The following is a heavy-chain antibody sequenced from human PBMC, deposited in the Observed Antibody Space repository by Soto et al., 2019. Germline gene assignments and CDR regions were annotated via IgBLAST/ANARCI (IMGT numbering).Heavy chain of an antibody. Sequence: QLQLQESGPGLVKPSETLSLTCTVSGGSISSSSYYWGWIRQPPGKGLEWIGSTYYSGSTYYNPSLKSRVTLSVDTSKNPFSLKLSSVTAADTAVYYCARQPRILTCYSGHFGYWGQGTLVTVSS. D-gene: IGHD3-9*01. CDR2: TYYSGST. V-gene: IGHV4-39*01. CDR3: ARQPRILTCYSGHFGY. CDR1: GGSISSSSYY. J-gene: IGHJ4*02.